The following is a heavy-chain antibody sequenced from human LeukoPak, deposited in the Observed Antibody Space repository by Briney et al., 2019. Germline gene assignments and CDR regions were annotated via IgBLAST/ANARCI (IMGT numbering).Heavy chain of an antibody. D-gene: IGHD3-10*01. V-gene: IGHV3-30*18. CDR3: AKDFGDTMVRGVMENYFDY. CDR2: ISYDGSNK. Sequence: PGGSLRLSCAASGFTFSSYGMHWVRQAPGKGLEWVAVISYDGSNKYYADSVKGRFTISGDNSKNTLYLQMNSLRAEDTAVYYCAKDFGDTMVRGVMENYFDYWGQGTLVTVSS. J-gene: IGHJ4*02. CDR1: GFTFSSYG.